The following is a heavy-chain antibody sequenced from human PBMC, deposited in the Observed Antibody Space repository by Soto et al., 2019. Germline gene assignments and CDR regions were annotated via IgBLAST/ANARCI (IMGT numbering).Heavy chain of an antibody. CDR2: IYYSGST. D-gene: IGHD3-22*01. CDR1: GGSISSYY. Sequence: QVQLQESGPGLVKPSETLSLTCTVSGGSISSYYWSWIRQPPGKGLEWIGYIYYSGSTNYNPSLNSRVTISVDTSKTQFSLKLSSVTAADTAVYYCARWIDYYDSSGYPSFDYWGQGTLVTVSS. J-gene: IGHJ4*02. V-gene: IGHV4-59*01. CDR3: ARWIDYYDSSGYPSFDY.